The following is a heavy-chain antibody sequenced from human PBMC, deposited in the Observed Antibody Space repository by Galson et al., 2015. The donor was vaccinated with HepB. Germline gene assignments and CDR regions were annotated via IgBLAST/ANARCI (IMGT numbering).Heavy chain of an antibody. CDR2: ISYDGSNK. CDR1: GFTFSSYA. V-gene: IGHV3-30-3*02. J-gene: IGHJ4*02. D-gene: IGHD3-10*01. Sequence: SLRLSCAASGFTFSSYAMHWVRQAPGKGLEWVAVISYDGSNKYYADSVKGRFTISRDNSKNTLYLQMNSLRAEDTAVYYCAEVRGRGCWGQGTLVTVSS. CDR3: AEVRGRGC.